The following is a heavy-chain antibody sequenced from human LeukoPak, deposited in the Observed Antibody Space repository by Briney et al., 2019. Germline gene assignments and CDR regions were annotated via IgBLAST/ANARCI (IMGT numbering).Heavy chain of an antibody. Sequence: ASVKVSCKASGYTFTGYYMNWVRQAPGQGLEWMGWINPKSGGTKYAQKFQGRVTMTRDTSISTAYMELSRLRSDDTAVYYCTRDGHSYGYGWFDPWGQGTLVTVSS. D-gene: IGHD5-18*01. CDR3: TRDGHSYGYGWFDP. CDR1: GYTFTGYY. J-gene: IGHJ5*02. CDR2: INPKSGGT. V-gene: IGHV1-2*02.